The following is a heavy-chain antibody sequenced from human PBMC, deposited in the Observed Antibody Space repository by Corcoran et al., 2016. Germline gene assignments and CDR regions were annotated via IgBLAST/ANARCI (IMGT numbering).Heavy chain of an antibody. J-gene: IGHJ4*02. CDR1: GFTFSNAW. Sequence: EVQLVESGGGLVEPGGSLRLSCVASGFTFSNAWMSWVRQAPGKGLEWVGRIKSNIDGGTTDYVAPVKGRFTISREESKDTLYLQMNSLRVEDTAVYYCIPEYPGGFDYWGQGTLVTVSP. V-gene: IGHV3-15*01. D-gene: IGHD3-16*01. CDR2: IKSNIDGGTT. CDR3: IPEYPGGFDY.